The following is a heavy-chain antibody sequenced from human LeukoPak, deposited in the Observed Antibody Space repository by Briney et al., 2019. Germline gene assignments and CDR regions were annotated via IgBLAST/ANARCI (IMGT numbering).Heavy chain of an antibody. CDR2: INPSGGST. J-gene: IGHJ4*02. CDR1: GYTFTSYY. Sequence: ASVKVSCKASGYTFTSYYMHWVRQAPGQGLEWMGIINPSGGSTSYAQKFQGRVTMTEDTSTDTAYMELSSLRSEDTAVYYCATSITMVRGVIISIDYFDYWGQGTLVTVSS. CDR3: ATSITMVRGVIISIDYFDY. D-gene: IGHD3-10*01. V-gene: IGHV1-46*01.